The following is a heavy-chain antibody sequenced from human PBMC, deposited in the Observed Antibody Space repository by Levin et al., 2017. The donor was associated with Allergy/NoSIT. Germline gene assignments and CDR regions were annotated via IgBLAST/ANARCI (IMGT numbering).Heavy chain of an antibody. V-gene: IGHV2-5*02. D-gene: IGHD3-16*02. CDR2: IYWDDDK. CDR1: GFSLSTSGVG. CDR3: ARYDYVWGSYRHNDAFDI. Sequence: SGPTLVKPTQTLTLTCTFSGFSLSTSGVGVGWIRQPPGKALEWLALIYWDDDKRYSPSLKSRLTITKDTSKNQVVLTMTNMDPVDTATYYCARYDYVWGSYRHNDAFDIWGQGTMVTVSS. J-gene: IGHJ3*02.